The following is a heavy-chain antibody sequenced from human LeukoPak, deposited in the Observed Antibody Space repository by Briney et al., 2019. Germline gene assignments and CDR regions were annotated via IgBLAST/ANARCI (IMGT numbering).Heavy chain of an antibody. CDR2: ISSNEKST. D-gene: IGHD6-13*01. Sequence: GGSLRLSCSASGFTFSSYAMHWVRQAPGQGLELVSGISSNEKSTYYADSVKGRFTISRDNSKNTLYLQMSSLRVEDTAVYYCVKGVTGIIVAVGNFQRWGQGTLVTVSS. CDR1: GFTFSSYA. CDR3: VKGVTGIIVAVGNFQR. V-gene: IGHV3-64D*06. J-gene: IGHJ1*01.